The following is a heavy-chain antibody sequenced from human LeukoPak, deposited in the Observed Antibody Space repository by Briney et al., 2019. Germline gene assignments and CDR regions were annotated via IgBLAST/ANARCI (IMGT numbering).Heavy chain of an antibody. J-gene: IGHJ4*02. CDR1: EYSFTSFW. Sequence: GESLKISCQNSEYSFTSFWIGWVRQVPGKGLEWVGFIYPADSDTRYSPSFQGQVTLSADKSISTAYLEWSSLKASDTAVYYCARLRNSGWSYFEYWGQGTLVTVSS. V-gene: IGHV5-51*01. CDR3: ARLRNSGWSYFEY. CDR2: IYPADSDT. D-gene: IGHD6-19*01.